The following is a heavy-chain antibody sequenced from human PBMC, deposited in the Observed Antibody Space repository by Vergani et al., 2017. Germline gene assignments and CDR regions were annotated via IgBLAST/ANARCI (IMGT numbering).Heavy chain of an antibody. CDR2: ISAYNGNT. CDR1: GYTFTSYG. CDR3: ARVYPSLDRYSTFDY. V-gene: IGHV1-18*01. D-gene: IGHD3-16*02. J-gene: IGHJ4*02. Sequence: QVQLVQSGAEVKKPGASVKVSCKASGYTFTSYGISWVRQAPGQGLEWMGWISAYNGNTNYAQKLQGRVTMTTDTSTSTAYMELRSLRSDDTAVYYFARVYPSLDRYSTFDYWGQGTLVTVSS.